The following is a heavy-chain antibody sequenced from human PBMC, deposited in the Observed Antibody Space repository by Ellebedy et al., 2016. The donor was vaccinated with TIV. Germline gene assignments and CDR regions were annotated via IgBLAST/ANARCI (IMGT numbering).Heavy chain of an antibody. Sequence: MPSETLSLTCTVPGGTISSYYWSWIRQPPGKGLEWIGYIIYSGNTNYNPSLRSRITISVDTSRNQFSLKLSSVTAADTAVYYCARMQYNRNDELDHWGQGTLVTVSS. V-gene: IGHV4-59*01. CDR3: ARMQYNRNDELDH. CDR2: IIYSGNT. J-gene: IGHJ4*02. CDR1: GGTISSYY. D-gene: IGHD1-20*01.